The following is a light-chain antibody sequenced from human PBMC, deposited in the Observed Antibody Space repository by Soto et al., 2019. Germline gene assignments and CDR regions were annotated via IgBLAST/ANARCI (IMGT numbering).Light chain of an antibody. CDR3: SSYAGSNNYVV. Sequence: QSVLTQPPSASGSPGQSVTISCTGTSSDVGGCNYVSWYQQHPGKAPKLMIYEVSKRPSGVPDRFSGSKSGNTASLTVSGLQAEDEADYYCSSYAGSNNYVVFGGGTQLTVL. J-gene: IGLJ2*01. CDR1: SSDVGGCNY. CDR2: EVS. V-gene: IGLV2-8*01.